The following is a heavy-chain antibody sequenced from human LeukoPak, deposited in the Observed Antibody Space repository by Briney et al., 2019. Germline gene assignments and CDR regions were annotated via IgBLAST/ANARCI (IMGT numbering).Heavy chain of an antibody. CDR3: ARGGGNSYYYYGMDV. CDR2: ISSSGSTI. J-gene: IGHJ6*02. Sequence: GGSLRLSCAASGFTFSDYYMSWIRQAPGEGLEWGSYISSSGSTIYYADSVKGRFTISRDNAKNSLYLQMNSLRAEDPAVYYCARGGGNSYYYYGMDVWRQGTTVTVSS. D-gene: IGHD4-23*01. V-gene: IGHV3-11*01. CDR1: GFTFSDYY.